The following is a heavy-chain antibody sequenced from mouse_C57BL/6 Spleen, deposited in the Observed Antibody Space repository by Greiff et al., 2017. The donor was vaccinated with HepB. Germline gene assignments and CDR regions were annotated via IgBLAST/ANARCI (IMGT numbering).Heavy chain of an antibody. CDR2: INPGSGGT. Sequence: VMLVESGAELVRPGTSVKVSCKASGYAFTNYLIEWVKQRPGQGLEWIGVINPGSGGTNYNEKFKGKATLTADKSSSTAYMQLSSLTSEDSAVYFCARRPGGSSSYFDYWGQGTTLTVSS. CDR1: GYAFTNYL. V-gene: IGHV1-54*01. CDR3: ARRPGGSSSYFDY. D-gene: IGHD1-1*01. J-gene: IGHJ2*01.